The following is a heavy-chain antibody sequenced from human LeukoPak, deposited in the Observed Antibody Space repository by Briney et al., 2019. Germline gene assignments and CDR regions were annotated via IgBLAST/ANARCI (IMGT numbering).Heavy chain of an antibody. Sequence: PGGSLRLSCAASGFTFSSYGMHWVRQAPGKGLEWVAFIRYDGSNKYYAVSVKGRFTISRDNSKNTLYLQMNSLRAEDTAVYYCAKSAEGSGSYYPDYFDYWGQGTLVTVSS. D-gene: IGHD3-10*01. J-gene: IGHJ4*02. V-gene: IGHV3-30*02. CDR1: GFTFSSYG. CDR3: AKSAEGSGSYYPDYFDY. CDR2: IRYDGSNK.